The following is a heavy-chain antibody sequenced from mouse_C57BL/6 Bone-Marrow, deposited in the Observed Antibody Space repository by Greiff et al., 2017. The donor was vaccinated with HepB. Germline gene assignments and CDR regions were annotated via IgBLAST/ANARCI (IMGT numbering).Heavy chain of an antibody. Sequence: EVKLVESGGDLVKPGGSLKLSCAASGFTFSSYGMSWVRQTPDKRLEWVATISSGGSYTYYPDSVKGRCTISRDNAKNTLYLQMSRLKSEDTAMYYCARQTIYDGYHYWYFDVWGTGTTVTVSS. CDR1: GFTFSSYG. D-gene: IGHD2-3*01. J-gene: IGHJ1*03. V-gene: IGHV5-6*01. CDR2: ISSGGSYT. CDR3: ARQTIYDGYHYWYFDV.